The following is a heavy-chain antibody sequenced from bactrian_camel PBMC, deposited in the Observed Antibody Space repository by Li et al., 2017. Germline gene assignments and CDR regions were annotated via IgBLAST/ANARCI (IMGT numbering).Heavy chain of an antibody. D-gene: IGHD3*01. J-gene: IGHJ4*01. Sequence: HVQLVESGGGSVQAGGSLTLSCETHWYILSSYCLSWFRQAPGLEHEGVAEIAVDGNIRYLESVKGRFTISRDNAKDTLYLQMNSLKIEDTAVYYCALGSSRQATMTARGKGTQVTV. CDR2: IAVDGNI. CDR1: WYILSSYC. V-gene: IGHV3S53*01.